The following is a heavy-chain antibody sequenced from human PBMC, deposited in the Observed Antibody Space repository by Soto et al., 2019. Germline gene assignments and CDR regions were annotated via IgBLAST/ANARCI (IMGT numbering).Heavy chain of an antibody. J-gene: IGHJ4*02. CDR3: AGWRVGIGPLGVHKDY. D-gene: IGHD1-26*01. Sequence: QVHLQPWGAGLLKPSETLSLTCVVYGGSFSGHFWSWIRQPPGKGLEWIGEINESGSTNHNPSLKTRATLSVEPSKNQFSVKLTSVTDADTATYDCAGWRVGIGPLGVHKDYWGQGTLVTVSS. CDR1: GGSFSGHF. CDR2: INESGST. V-gene: IGHV4-34*04.